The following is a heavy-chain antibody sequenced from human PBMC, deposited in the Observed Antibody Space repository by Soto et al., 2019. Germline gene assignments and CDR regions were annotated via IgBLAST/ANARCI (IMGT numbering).Heavy chain of an antibody. Sequence: GGSLRLSCAASGFTFRNNVLSWVRQAPGKGLDWVSGITGSGRDTYYADSVKGRFTISRDNSNNMVFLQMNSLRAEDTAPYYCAKNGLDNSPSAIDTWGPGTLVTVSS. J-gene: IGHJ5*02. D-gene: IGHD2-8*01. CDR1: GFTFRNNV. V-gene: IGHV3-23*01. CDR3: AKNGLDNSPSAIDT. CDR2: ITGSGRDT.